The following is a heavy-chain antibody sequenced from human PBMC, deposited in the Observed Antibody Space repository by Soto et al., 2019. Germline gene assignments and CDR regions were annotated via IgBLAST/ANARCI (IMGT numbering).Heavy chain of an antibody. Sequence: SVKVSCKASGGTFSNYAISWVRQAPGQGLEWMGGIIPISGTANYAQKFQGRVTITADESTSTAYMDLSSLRSEDTAVYYCARVDYTAMVSSIQAHYYAIDVWVQGTTVSVSS. CDR2: IIPISGTA. CDR1: GGTFSNYA. J-gene: IGHJ6*02. V-gene: IGHV1-69*13. D-gene: IGHD5-18*01. CDR3: ARVDYTAMVSSIQAHYYAIDV.